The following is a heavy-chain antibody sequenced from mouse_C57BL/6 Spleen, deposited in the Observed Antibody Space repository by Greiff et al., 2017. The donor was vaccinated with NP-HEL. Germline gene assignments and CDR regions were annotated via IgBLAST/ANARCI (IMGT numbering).Heavy chain of an antibody. CDR2: ISSGSSTI. CDR3: ARDGSRRAWFAY. Sequence: EVHLVESGGGLVKPGGSLKLSCAASGFTFSDYGMHWVRQAPEKGLEWVAYISSGSSTIYYADTVKGRFTISRDNAKNTLFLQMTSLRSEDTAMYYCARDGSRRAWFAYWGQGTLVTVSA. CDR1: GFTFSDYG. J-gene: IGHJ3*01. V-gene: IGHV5-17*01. D-gene: IGHD1-1*01.